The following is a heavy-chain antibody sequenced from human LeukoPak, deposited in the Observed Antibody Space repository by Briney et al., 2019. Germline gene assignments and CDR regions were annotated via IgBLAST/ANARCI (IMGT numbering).Heavy chain of an antibody. J-gene: IGHJ6*03. CDR3: AREGYSSGWQLYYYYMDV. CDR2: INWNGGST. D-gene: IGHD6-19*01. V-gene: IGHV3-20*04. CDR1: GFTFDDYG. Sequence: GGSLRLSCAASGFTFDDYGMSWVRQAPGKGLEWVSGINWNGGSTGYADSVKGRFTIFRDNAKNSLYLQMNSLRAEDTALYYCAREGYSSGWQLYYYYMDVWGKGTTVTVSS.